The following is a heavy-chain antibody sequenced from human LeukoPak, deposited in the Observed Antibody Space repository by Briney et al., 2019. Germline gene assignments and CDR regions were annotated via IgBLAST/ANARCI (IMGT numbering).Heavy chain of an antibody. CDR2: ISSSGSTI. Sequence: PGGSLRLSCAASGFTFSSYEMNWVRQAPGKGLEWVSYISSSGSTIYYADSVKGRFTISRDNAKNSLYLQMNSLRAEDTAVYYCARDRAATRGEYYYYYYGMDVWGQGTTVTVSS. J-gene: IGHJ6*02. CDR1: GFTFSSYE. CDR3: ARDRAATRGEYYYYYYGMDV. V-gene: IGHV3-48*03. D-gene: IGHD2-15*01.